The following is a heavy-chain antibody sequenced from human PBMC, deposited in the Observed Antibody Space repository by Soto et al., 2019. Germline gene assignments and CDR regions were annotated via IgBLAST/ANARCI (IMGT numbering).Heavy chain of an antibody. CDR1: GYTFTSYA. CDR2: INAGNGNT. D-gene: IGHD3-22*01. Sequence: GASVKVSCKASGYTFTSYAMHWVRQAPGQRLEWMGWINAGNGNTKYSQKLQGRVTITRDTSASTAYMELSSLRSEDTAVYYCARDLGYYDQAGDYWGQGNLVTVSS. V-gene: IGHV1-3*01. J-gene: IGHJ4*02. CDR3: ARDLGYYDQAGDY.